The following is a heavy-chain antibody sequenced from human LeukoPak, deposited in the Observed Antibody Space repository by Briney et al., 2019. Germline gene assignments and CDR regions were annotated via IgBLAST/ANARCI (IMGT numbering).Heavy chain of an antibody. CDR1: GYTSTGYH. V-gene: IGHV1-2*02. CDR2: ISPNSGDT. CDR3: ARSGFMWGFDY. J-gene: IGHJ4*02. D-gene: IGHD3-16*01. Sequence: ASVKVSCKASGYTSTGYHIHWVRQAPGQGLEWMGWISPNSGDTYYTRKFQGRVTMTRATSITTVYMELSRLTSDDTAVYYCARSGFMWGFDYWGQGTLVTVSS.